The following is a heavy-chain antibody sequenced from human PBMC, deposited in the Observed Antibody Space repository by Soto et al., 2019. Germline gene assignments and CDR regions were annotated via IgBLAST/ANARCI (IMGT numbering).Heavy chain of an antibody. J-gene: IGHJ6*02. D-gene: IGHD5-12*01. CDR3: ARLAMAARRGYYGMDV. CDR2: IYNTGST. CDR1: GVSISTSSYY. V-gene: IGHV4-39*07. Sequence: PSETLSLTCAVSGVSISTSSYYWGWVRLAPGKGLEWIASIYNTGSTYYNPSLNTRVTISVDTSKNQFSLKLSSVTAADTAVYYCARLAMAARRGYYGMDVWGQGTTVTV.